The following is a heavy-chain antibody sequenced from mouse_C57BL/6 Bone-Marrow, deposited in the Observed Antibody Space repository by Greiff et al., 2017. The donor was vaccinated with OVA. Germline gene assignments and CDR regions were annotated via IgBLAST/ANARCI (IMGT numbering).Heavy chain of an antibody. J-gene: IGHJ4*01. CDR1: GFTFTDYY. Sequence: EVQGVESGGGLVQPGGSLSLSCAASGFTFTDYYMSWVRQPPGTALEWLGFIRNKANGYTTEYSASVKGRFTISRDNSQSILYLQMNALRAEDSATYYCARHYYGSSLYSMDYWGQGTSVTVSS. D-gene: IGHD1-1*01. V-gene: IGHV7-3*01. CDR2: IRNKANGYTT. CDR3: ARHYYGSSLYSMDY.